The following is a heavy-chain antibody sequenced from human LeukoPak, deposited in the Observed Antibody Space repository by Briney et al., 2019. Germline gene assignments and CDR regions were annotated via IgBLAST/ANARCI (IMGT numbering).Heavy chain of an antibody. CDR1: GFSFSNAW. D-gene: IGHD1-26*01. CDR3: IKQGSWDAFDI. CDR2: IKSKTDGGTT. J-gene: IGHJ3*02. V-gene: IGHV3-15*01. Sequence: GGSLRLSCAASGFSFSNAWMSWVRQAPGKGLEWVGRIKSKTDGGTTDYAAPVKGRFTISRDDSKNTAYLQMNSLKTEDTAVYYCIKQGSWDAFDIWGQGTMVTVSS.